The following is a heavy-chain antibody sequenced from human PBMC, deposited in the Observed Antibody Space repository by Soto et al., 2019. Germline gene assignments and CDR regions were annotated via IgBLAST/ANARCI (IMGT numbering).Heavy chain of an antibody. CDR3: AHRPRITIFGVVTWFDP. Sequence: SGPTLVNPTQTLTLTFTFSGFSLSTSGVGVGWIRQPPGKALEWLALIYWNDDKRYSPSLKSRPTITKDTSKNQVVLTMTNMDPVDTATYCCAHRPRITIFGVVTWFDPWGQGTLVTVSS. D-gene: IGHD3-3*01. V-gene: IGHV2-5*01. J-gene: IGHJ5*02. CDR2: IYWNDDK. CDR1: GFSLSTSGVG.